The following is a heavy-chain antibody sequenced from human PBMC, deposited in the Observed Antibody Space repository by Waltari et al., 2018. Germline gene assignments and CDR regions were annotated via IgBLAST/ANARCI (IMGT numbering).Heavy chain of an antibody. Sequence: QVQLVQSGAEVKQPGSSVEVACQASGGTFRSYAISWVRQAPGQGLEWMGRIIPIFGTANYAQKFQGRVTITADKSTSTAYMELSSLRSEDTAVYYCARDRYGGNPLPDAFDIWGQGTMVTVSS. CDR1: GGTFRSYA. CDR2: IIPIFGTA. CDR3: ARDRYGGNPLPDAFDI. D-gene: IGHD2-15*01. V-gene: IGHV1-69*08. J-gene: IGHJ3*02.